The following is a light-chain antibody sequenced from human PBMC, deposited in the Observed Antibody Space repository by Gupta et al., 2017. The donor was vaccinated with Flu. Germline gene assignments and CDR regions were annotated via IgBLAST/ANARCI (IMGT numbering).Light chain of an antibody. CDR3: QQADSFPLT. CDR1: QSISDY. V-gene: IGKV1-12*01. CDR2: AAS. J-gene: IGKJ4*01. Sequence: EIQMTQSPFSVSASVGDRVTITCRASQSISDYLAWYQQKPGKAPKLLIYAASTLHGGVPSRFIGSGSGTEFTLTITNRQPEDFATYCCQQADSFPLTFGRGTKVDVK.